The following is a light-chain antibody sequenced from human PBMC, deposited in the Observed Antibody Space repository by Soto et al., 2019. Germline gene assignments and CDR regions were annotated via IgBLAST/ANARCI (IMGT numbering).Light chain of an antibody. CDR2: EVS. J-gene: IGLJ3*02. CDR1: ASDIGSYDL. CDR3: LSFARSTLSLV. V-gene: IGLV2-23*02. Sequence: QSVLTQPASVSGSPGQSITMSCTGTASDIGSYDLVSWYQQHPGKAPKLIIFEVSQRPSGVSGRFSGSKSGTTASLTISGLQDEDEAHYYCLSFARSTLSLVFGGGTKVTVL.